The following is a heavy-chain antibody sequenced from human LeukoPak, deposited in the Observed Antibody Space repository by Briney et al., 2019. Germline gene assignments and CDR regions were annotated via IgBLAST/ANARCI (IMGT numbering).Heavy chain of an antibody. J-gene: IGHJ4*02. D-gene: IGHD6-13*01. CDR3: ARGSYSSSWYLIEDYFDY. CDR1: GYTFTGYY. Sequence: ASVKVSCKASGYTFTGYYMHWVRQAPGQGLEWMGWINPNSGGTNYAQKFQGRVTMTRDTSISTAYMELSRLRSDDTAVYYCARGSYSSSWYLIEDYFDYWGQGTLVTVSS. CDR2: INPNSGGT. V-gene: IGHV1-2*02.